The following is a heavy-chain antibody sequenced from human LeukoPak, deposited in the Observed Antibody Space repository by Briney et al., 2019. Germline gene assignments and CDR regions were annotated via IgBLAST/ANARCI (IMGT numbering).Heavy chain of an antibody. D-gene: IGHD3-3*01. CDR1: GGSFSGYY. Sequence: PSETLSLTCAVYGGSFSGYYWSWIRQPPGKGLEWIGEINHSGSTNYNPSLKSRVTISVHTSKNQFSLKLSSVTAADTAVYYCARMGRFLEWLLKRYYYYGMDVWGQGTTVTVSS. V-gene: IGHV4-34*01. J-gene: IGHJ6*02. CDR3: ARMGRFLEWLLKRYYYYGMDV. CDR2: INHSGST.